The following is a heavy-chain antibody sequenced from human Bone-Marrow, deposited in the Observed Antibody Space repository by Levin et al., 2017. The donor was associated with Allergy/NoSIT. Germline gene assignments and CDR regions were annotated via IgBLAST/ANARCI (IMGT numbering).Heavy chain of an antibody. CDR1: GASISSDDFY. D-gene: IGHD4-23*01. V-gene: IGHV4-30-4*01. CDR3: ARHGVGKSGRFDY. J-gene: IGHJ4*02. CDR2: IYNTGTV. Sequence: SQTLSLTCSVSGASISSDDFYWSWIRQAPGRGLEWIGYIYNTGTVYSNPSLRSRIFISLDTSKNQFSLRLSSVTVTDTAVYFCARHGVGKSGRFDYWGPGTLVTVSS.